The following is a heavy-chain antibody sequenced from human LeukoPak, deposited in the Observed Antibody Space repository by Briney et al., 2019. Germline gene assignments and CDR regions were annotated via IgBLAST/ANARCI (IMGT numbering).Heavy chain of an antibody. J-gene: IGHJ4*02. CDR2: ITHIGST. V-gene: IGHV4-39*07. CDR1: GGSISSSSYC. CDR3: ARGFSGAYYDY. D-gene: IGHD5-12*01. Sequence: SETLSLTCTVSGGSISSSSYCWSWVRQPPGKGLEWIGEITHIGSTNYNPSLKSRVTISVDTSKNQFSLTLSSVTAADTAVYYCARGFSGAYYDYWDQGTLVTVFS.